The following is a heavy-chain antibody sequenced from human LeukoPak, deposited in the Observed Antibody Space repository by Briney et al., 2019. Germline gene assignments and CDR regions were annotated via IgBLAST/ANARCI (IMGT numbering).Heavy chain of an antibody. J-gene: IGHJ5*02. Sequence: GGSLRLSCAASGFTFSGSAIHWVRQSFGKGLEWIGHIDKEKNSYATASAYAVSVEGRFTVSRDDSKNMAFLQMSGLKTEDTALYFCTRDSGTYNWLDPWGQGTLVAVSS. CDR3: TRDSGTYNWLDP. D-gene: IGHD1-26*01. CDR1: GFTFSGSA. CDR2: IDKEKNSYAT. V-gene: IGHV3-73*01.